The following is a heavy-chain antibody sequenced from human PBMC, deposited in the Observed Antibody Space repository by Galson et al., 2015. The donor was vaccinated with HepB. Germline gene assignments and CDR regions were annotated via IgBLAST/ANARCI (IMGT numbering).Heavy chain of an antibody. CDR2: IYYSGST. V-gene: IGHV4-59*01. Sequence: LSLTCTVSGGSISSYYWRWIRQPPGKGLEWIGYIYYSGSTNYNPSLKSRVTISVDTSKNQFSLKLSSVTAADTAVYYCATDSSSWSARDFDYWGQGTLVTVSS. CDR3: ATDSSSWSARDFDY. J-gene: IGHJ4*02. CDR1: GGSISSYY. D-gene: IGHD6-13*01.